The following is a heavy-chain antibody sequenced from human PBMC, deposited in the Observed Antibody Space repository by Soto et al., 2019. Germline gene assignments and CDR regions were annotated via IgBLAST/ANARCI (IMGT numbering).Heavy chain of an antibody. V-gene: IGHV1-69*13. D-gene: IGHD3-22*01. J-gene: IGHJ4*02. CDR3: ARGRGYYDSSGYRFYYFDY. CDR2: IIPIFGTA. CDR1: GGTLSSYA. Sequence: SVKVSCKASGGTLSSYAISWVRQAPGQGLEWMGGIIPIFGTANYAQKFQGRVTITADESTSTAYMELSSLRSEDTAVYYCARGRGYYDSSGYRFYYFDYWGQGTLVTVSS.